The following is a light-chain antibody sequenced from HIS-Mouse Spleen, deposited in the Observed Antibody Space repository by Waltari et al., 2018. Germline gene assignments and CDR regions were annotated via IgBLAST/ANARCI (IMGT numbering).Light chain of an antibody. CDR1: TLPKKY. Sequence: SYELTQPPSVPVSPGQTARIPCSGDTLPKKYAYLYQQKPSQAPVLVIYEDSKRPSGIPEIFSGSSSGTMATLTIRGAQVGDEADYYCYSTDSSGNHRVFGGGTKLTVL. CDR3: YSTDSSGNHRV. CDR2: EDS. V-gene: IGLV3-10*01. J-gene: IGLJ2*01.